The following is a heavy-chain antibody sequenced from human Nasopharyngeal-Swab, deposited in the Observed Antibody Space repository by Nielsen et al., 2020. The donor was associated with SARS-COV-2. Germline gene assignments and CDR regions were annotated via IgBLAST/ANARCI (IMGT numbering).Heavy chain of an antibody. D-gene: IGHD6-13*01. CDR2: INHSGST. Sequence: LETLSLSCAVYGGSFSGYYWSWIRQPPGKGLEWIGEINHSGSTNYNPSLKSRVTISVDTSKNQFSLKLSSVTAADTAVYYCARGYSSSWKSANWFDPWGQGTLVTVSS. CDR3: ARGYSSSWKSANWFDP. J-gene: IGHJ5*02. CDR1: GGSFSGYY. V-gene: IGHV4-34*01.